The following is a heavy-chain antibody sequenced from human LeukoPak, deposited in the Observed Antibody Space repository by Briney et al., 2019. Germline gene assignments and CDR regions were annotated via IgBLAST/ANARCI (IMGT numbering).Heavy chain of an antibody. D-gene: IGHD3-3*01. CDR1: GGSISSYY. CDR2: IYYSGST. V-gene: IGHV4-59*01. Sequence: TSETLPLTCTVSGGSISSYYWSWIRQPPGKGLEWIGYIYYSGSTNYNPSLKSRVTISVDTSKNQFSLKLSSVTAADTAVYYCAREPFWSGYLGGMDVWGQGTTVTVSS. CDR3: AREPFWSGYLGGMDV. J-gene: IGHJ6*02.